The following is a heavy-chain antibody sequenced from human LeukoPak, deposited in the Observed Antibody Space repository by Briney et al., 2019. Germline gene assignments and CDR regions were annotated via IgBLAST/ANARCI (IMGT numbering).Heavy chain of an antibody. D-gene: IGHD6-6*01. CDR3: ATTSNAPGNY. V-gene: IGHV3-7*01. CDR2: IKGDGSAQ. J-gene: IGHJ4*02. CDR1: GFTFAGSW. Sequence: GGSLRLSCAASGFTFAGSWMSWVRQAPGKGLEWVANIKGDGSAQYYLGSVKGRFTISRDNAKNSLNLQMNSLRAEDTAVYYCATTSNAPGNYWGQGTLVTVSS.